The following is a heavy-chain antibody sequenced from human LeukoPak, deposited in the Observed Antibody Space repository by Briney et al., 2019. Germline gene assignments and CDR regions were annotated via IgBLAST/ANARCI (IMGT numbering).Heavy chain of an antibody. J-gene: IGHJ4*02. Sequence: SETLSLTCAVYGGSFSSYYWSWIRQPPGKGLEWIGYIYYSGSTNYYPSLKSRVTISVDTSKNQFSLTLSSVTAADTAVYYCVKRDAENYDSSGYPLYYFDYWGQGILVTVSS. CDR3: VKRDAENYDSSGYPLYYFDY. CDR2: IYYSGST. V-gene: IGHV4-59*08. D-gene: IGHD3-22*01. CDR1: GGSFSSYY.